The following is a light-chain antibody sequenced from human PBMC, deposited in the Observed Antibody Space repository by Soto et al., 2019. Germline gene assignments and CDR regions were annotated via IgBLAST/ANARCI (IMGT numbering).Light chain of an antibody. CDR2: GVS. CDR1: QSVSSSY. Sequence: EIVLTQSPGTLSLSPGERATLSCRASQSVSSSYLAWYQQKPGQAPSLLIYGVSRRATGIPERFSGSGSGTDFTLIISSLQPDDFATYYCQQYNSYWTFGQGTKVDI. CDR3: QQYNSYWT. J-gene: IGKJ1*01. V-gene: IGKV3-20*01.